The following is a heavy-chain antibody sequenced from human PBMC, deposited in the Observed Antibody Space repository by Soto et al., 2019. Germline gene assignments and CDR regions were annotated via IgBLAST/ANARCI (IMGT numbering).Heavy chain of an antibody. CDR2: IYPGDSDT. J-gene: IGHJ6*02. V-gene: IGHV5-51*01. CDR3: ARHGGDIAARLGYYYYGMDV. CDR1: GYSFTSYW. Sequence: GESLKISCKASGYSFTSYWITWVRQMPGKGLEWMGIIYPGDSDTRYSPSFQGQVTISADKSISTAYLQWSSLKASDTAMYYCARHGGDIAARLGYYYYGMDVWGQGTTVTVSS. D-gene: IGHD6-6*01.